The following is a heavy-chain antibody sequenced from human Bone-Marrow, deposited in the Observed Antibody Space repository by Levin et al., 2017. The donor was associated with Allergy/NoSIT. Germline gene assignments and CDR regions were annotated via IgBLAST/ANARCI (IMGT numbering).Heavy chain of an antibody. CDR1: GFIFRNYA. D-gene: IGHD3-22*01. J-gene: IGHJ4*02. CDR3: AGYDTSAYHSPFDY. V-gene: IGHV3-23*01. CDR2: ISGSGGNT. Sequence: GESLKISCAASGFIFRNYAMNWVRQAPGKGLEWVSQISGSGGNTHYADSVKGRFTISRDNSKNTLYLQMNSLRVEDTAVYYCAGYDTSAYHSPFDYWGQGTLVTVSS.